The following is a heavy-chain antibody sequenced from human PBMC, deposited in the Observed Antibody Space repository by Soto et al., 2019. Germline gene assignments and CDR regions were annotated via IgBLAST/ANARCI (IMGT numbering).Heavy chain of an antibody. Sequence: GGSQRLSCSDSGISFSTYAMHLVRQAPGRGLQYVSAISSNGGSTYYPDSVKGRLTIYRDNSKNTLYLQMSSLRAEDTAVYYCVKDRWIDYWGQGTLVTVCS. J-gene: IGHJ4*02. V-gene: IGHV3-64D*06. D-gene: IGHD3-16*02. CDR2: ISSNGGST. CDR1: GISFSTYA. CDR3: VKDRWIDY.